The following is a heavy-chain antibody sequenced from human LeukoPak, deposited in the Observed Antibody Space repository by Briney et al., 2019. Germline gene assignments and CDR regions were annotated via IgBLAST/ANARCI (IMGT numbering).Heavy chain of an antibody. CDR2: IKSKTDGGTT. D-gene: IGHD2-21*02. CDR1: GFTFSNAW. V-gene: IGHV3-15*01. CDR3: TTDGLAYCGGDCYSGFDY. J-gene: IGHJ4*02. Sequence: GGSLRLSCAASGFTFSNAWMSWVRQAPGKGLEWVGRIKSKTDGGTTDYAAPAKGRFTISRDDSKNTLCLQMNSLKTEDTAVYYCTTDGLAYCGGDCYSGFDYWGQGTLVTVSS.